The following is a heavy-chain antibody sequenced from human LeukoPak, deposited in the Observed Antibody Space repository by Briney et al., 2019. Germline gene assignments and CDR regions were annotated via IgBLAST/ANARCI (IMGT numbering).Heavy chain of an antibody. CDR3: ARRNDSSGYYSPHFDY. V-gene: IGHV3-23*01. CDR1: GFTFSSYA. Sequence: GGSLRLSCAASGFTFSSYAMSWVRQAPGKGLEWVSAISGSGGSTYYADSVKGRFTISRDNAKNSLYLQMNSLRAEDTAVYYCARRNDSSGYYSPHFDYWGREPWSPSPQ. D-gene: IGHD3-22*01. J-gene: IGHJ4*02. CDR2: ISGSGGST.